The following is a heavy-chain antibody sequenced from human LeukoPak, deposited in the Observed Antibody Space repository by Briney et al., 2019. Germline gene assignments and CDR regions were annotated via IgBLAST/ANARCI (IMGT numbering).Heavy chain of an antibody. D-gene: IGHD5-18*01. Sequence: GGSLRLSCAASGFTFSSHSMNWVRQAPGKGLEWVSYISNSSSTIYYADSVKGRFTISRDNAKNSLYLQMNSLRDEDTAVYYCARGHTAMADSIDYWGQGTLVTVSS. CDR1: GFTFSSHS. J-gene: IGHJ4*02. V-gene: IGHV3-48*02. CDR3: ARGHTAMADSIDY. CDR2: ISNSSSTI.